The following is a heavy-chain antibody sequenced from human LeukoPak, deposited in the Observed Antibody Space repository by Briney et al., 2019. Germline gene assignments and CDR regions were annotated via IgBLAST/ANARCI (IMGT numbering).Heavy chain of an antibody. CDR3: ARHPSTGSRIFDY. CDR2: IYYSGST. V-gene: IGHV4-59*08. Sequence: SETLSLTCTVSGGSISGYYWSWIRQPPGKGLEWIGYIYYSGSTDYNPSLKSRVTISVDTSKNQFSLKLSSVTAADTAVYYCARHPSTGSRIFDYRGQGTLVTVSS. CDR1: GGSISGYY. D-gene: IGHD1-1*01. J-gene: IGHJ4*02.